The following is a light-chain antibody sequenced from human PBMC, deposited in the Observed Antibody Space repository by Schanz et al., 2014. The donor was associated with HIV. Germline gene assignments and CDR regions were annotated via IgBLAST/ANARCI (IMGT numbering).Light chain of an antibody. CDR3: AAWDDSRRVVM. J-gene: IGLJ3*02. Sequence: QSVLTQPPSASGTPGQRVTISCSGNSSNIGSNFVYWYQQFPGTAPKRLIYRNDQRPSGVPDRFSGSKSDTSASVAISGLRSEDEADYYCAAWDDSRRVVMFGGGTQLTVL. CDR2: RND. CDR1: SSNIGSNF. V-gene: IGLV1-47*01.